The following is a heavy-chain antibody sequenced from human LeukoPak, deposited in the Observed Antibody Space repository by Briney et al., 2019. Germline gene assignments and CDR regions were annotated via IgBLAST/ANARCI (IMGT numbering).Heavy chain of an antibody. CDR1: GYSISSGYY. V-gene: IGHV4-38-2*02. D-gene: IGHD3-10*01. Sequence: PSETLSLTCTVSGYSISSGYYWGWIRQPPGKGLEWIGSIYHSGSTYYNPSLKSRVTISVDTSKNQFSLKLSSVTAADTAVYYCARDYVRYGSGVTLPHDAFDIWGQGTMVTVSS. CDR3: ARDYVRYGSGVTLPHDAFDI. J-gene: IGHJ3*02. CDR2: IYHSGST.